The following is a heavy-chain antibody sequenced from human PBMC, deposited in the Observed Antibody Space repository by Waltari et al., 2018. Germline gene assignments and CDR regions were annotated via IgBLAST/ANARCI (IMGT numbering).Heavy chain of an antibody. CDR2: ITTTSRII. V-gene: IGHV3-48*01. CDR3: VRDHRHGFDV. Sequence: EVQLIESGGNLIEQGGSLRLSCLASGFTLGTFNMNWVRQAPGKGLEWIAYITTTSRIISYADSVRGRFTISRDNAKDSLYLQMNSLRPEDTAVYHCVRDHRHGFDVWGQGTMVTVSS. CDR1: GFTLGTFN. J-gene: IGHJ3*01.